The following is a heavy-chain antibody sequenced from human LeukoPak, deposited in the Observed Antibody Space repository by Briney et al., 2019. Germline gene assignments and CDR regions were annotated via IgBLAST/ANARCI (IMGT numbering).Heavy chain of an antibody. Sequence: GGSLRLSCAASGFTFDDYGMSWVRQAPGKGLEWVSAISAGGGSLYYADSVKGRFTISRDNSKNTLYLQMNSLRAEDTAVYYCAKSGRVCSGGSCYQEYFDYWGQGTLVTVSS. D-gene: IGHD2-15*01. CDR1: GFTFDDYG. CDR2: ISAGGGSL. V-gene: IGHV3-23*01. CDR3: AKSGRVCSGGSCYQEYFDY. J-gene: IGHJ4*02.